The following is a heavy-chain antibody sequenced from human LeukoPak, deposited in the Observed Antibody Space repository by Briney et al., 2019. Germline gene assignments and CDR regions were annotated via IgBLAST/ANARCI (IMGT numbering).Heavy chain of an antibody. D-gene: IGHD6-13*01. Sequence: GGSLRLSCAASGFTFNTYTMNWVRQAPGKGLEWVAVISYDGSNKYYADSVKGRFTISRDNSKNTLYLQMNSLRAEDTAVYYCAKDHGGIAIWGQGTMVTVSS. J-gene: IGHJ3*02. V-gene: IGHV3-30*18. CDR3: AKDHGGIAI. CDR1: GFTFNTYT. CDR2: ISYDGSNK.